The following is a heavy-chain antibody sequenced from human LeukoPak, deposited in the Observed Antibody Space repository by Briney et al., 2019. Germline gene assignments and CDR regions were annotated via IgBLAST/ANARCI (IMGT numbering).Heavy chain of an antibody. CDR1: GFTSSNYA. J-gene: IGHJ4*02. CDR3: ARDSSVPYGITD. V-gene: IGHV3-23*01. Sequence: GGSLRLSCAASGFTSSNYAMSWVRQAPGKGLEWVSAISGSDGNTFYADSVKGRFTISRDNSKNTLSLQMNNLRAEDTALYYCARDSSVPYGITDWGQGTLVTVS. CDR2: ISGSDGNT. D-gene: IGHD4-17*01.